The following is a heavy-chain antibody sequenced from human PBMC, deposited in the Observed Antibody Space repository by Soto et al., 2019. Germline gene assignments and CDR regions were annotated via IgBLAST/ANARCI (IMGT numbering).Heavy chain of an antibody. J-gene: IGHJ4*02. Sequence: ASVKVSFKASGYTFTSYDINWVRQATGQGLEWMGWMNPNSGNTGYAQKFQGRVTMTRNTSISTAYMELSSLRSKDTAVYYCATRARYDYIYYYFDYWGQGTLVTVSS. CDR3: ATRARYDYIYYYFDY. CDR2: MNPNSGNT. V-gene: IGHV1-8*01. CDR1: GYTFTSYD. D-gene: IGHD3-16*01.